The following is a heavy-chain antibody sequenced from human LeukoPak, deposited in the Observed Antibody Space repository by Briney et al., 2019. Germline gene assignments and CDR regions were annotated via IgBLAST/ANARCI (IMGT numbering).Heavy chain of an antibody. CDR2: ITLDGSST. CDR3: ATDDYRGLGY. V-gene: IGHV3-74*01. CDR1: GIIFRNYW. D-gene: IGHD4-11*01. Sequence: AGSLRLSCTTSGIIFRNYWIHWVRQAPGKGLVWVSHITLDGSSTFYADSVKGRFTTSRDNAKNTVFLQMNSLTAEDTGVYYCATDDYRGLGYWGQGILVTVSS. J-gene: IGHJ4*02.